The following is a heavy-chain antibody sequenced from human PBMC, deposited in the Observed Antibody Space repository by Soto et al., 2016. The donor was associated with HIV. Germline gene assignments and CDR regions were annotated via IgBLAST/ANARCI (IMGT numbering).Heavy chain of an antibody. CDR1: GGSFNGYY. D-gene: IGHD4-17*01. V-gene: IGHV4-34*02. CDR2: INHSGSP. Sequence: QVQLQQWGAGLLKPSETLSLTCAVSGGSFNGYYWSWIRQSPEKGLEWIGEINHSGSPTHNPSLKGRVTLSVDTSKDQFSLKLTSVTAADTAVYFXARPMWTYGDRRRNYWYFDVWGLAPRXLSPQ. J-gene: IGHJ2*01. CDR3: ARPMWTYGDRRRNYWYFDV.